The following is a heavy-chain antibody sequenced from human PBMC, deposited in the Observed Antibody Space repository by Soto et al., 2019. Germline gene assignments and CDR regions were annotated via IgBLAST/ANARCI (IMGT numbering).Heavy chain of an antibody. CDR1: GIIFSDY. D-gene: IGHD3-16*01. CDR2: ISGSGRTI. CDR3: AMLPFPWGGFAT. J-gene: IGHJ5*02. V-gene: IGHV3-11*01. Sequence: QVQLVESGGGLVKPGGSLRLSCAASGIIFSDYMSWVRQAPGKGLEWLSYISGSGRTIYSADSVKGRFTISRDNATNSLHLQMTNLRAEDTAVYYCAMLPFPWGGFATWGQGTLVTVSS.